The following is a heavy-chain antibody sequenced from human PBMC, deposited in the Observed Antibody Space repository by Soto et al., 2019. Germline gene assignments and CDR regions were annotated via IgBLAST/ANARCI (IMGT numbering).Heavy chain of an antibody. D-gene: IGHD2-2*01. CDR2: IYSSGGT. V-gene: IGHV4-4*07. CDR3: ARGQRLSDLFDT. J-gene: IGHJ5*02. CDR1: GASMSSYY. Sequence: QVHLQESGPGLVKPSETLSLTCSVSGASMSSYYWTWIRQPAGKGLEWIGRIYSSGGTHYNPSLKIRVTMSLDTSKNQFSLRLNSVAAAATSVYYCARGQRLSDLFDTWGQGTLVTVAS.